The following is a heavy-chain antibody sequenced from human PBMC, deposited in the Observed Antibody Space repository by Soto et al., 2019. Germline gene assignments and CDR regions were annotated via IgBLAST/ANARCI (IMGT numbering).Heavy chain of an antibody. CDR1: GFTFSSYG. CDR3: AKGMWVYGDPNYYFDY. J-gene: IGHJ4*02. V-gene: IGHV3-30*18. CDR2: ISYDGSNK. D-gene: IGHD4-17*01. Sequence: QVQLVESGGGVVQPGRSLRLSCAASGFTFSSYGMHWVRQAPGKGLEWVAVISYDGSNKYYADSVKGRFTISRDNSKNTLYLQMNSLRAEDTAVYYCAKGMWVYGDPNYYFDYWGQGTLVTVSS.